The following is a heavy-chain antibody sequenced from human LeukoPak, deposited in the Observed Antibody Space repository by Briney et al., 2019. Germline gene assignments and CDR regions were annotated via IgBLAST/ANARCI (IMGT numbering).Heavy chain of an antibody. V-gene: IGHV1-18*01. Sequence: ASVTVSCKASGYTFTSYGISWVRQAPGQGLEWMGWISAYNGNTNYAQKLQGRVTMTTDTSTSTAYMELRSLRSDDTAVYYCARMRDYYGSGSSNWFDPWGQGTLVTVSS. CDR2: ISAYNGNT. D-gene: IGHD3-10*01. J-gene: IGHJ5*02. CDR1: GYTFTSYG. CDR3: ARMRDYYGSGSSNWFDP.